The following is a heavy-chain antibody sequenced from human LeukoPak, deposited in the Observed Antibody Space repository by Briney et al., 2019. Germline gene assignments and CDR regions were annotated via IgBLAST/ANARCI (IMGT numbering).Heavy chain of an antibody. CDR2: IKPNNGDT. Sequence: ASVKVSCKASGYTFTGHHMHWVRQAPGQGLEWMGRIKPNNGDTSYAQKFQGRVTMTRDTFLSTIYMELNSLRSDDTAVYYCARGYNSGYEYWGQGTLVTVSS. CDR3: ARGYNSGYEY. D-gene: IGHD1-14*01. CDR1: GYTFTGHH. J-gene: IGHJ4*02. V-gene: IGHV1-2*06.